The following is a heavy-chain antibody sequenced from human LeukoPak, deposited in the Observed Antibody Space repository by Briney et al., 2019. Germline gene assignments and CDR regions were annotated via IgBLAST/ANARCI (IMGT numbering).Heavy chain of an antibody. Sequence: SETLSLTCAVYGGSLSGYYWSWIRQPPGKGLEWIGEINHSGSTNYNPSLKSRVTISVDTSKNQFSLKLSSVTAADTAVYYCARNKLGYCSGGSCSGFDPWGQGTLVTVSS. CDR1: GGSLSGYY. D-gene: IGHD2-15*01. CDR3: ARNKLGYCSGGSCSGFDP. V-gene: IGHV4-34*01. CDR2: INHSGST. J-gene: IGHJ5*02.